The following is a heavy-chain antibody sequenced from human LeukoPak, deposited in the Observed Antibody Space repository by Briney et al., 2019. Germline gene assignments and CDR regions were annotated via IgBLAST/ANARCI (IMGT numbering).Heavy chain of an antibody. CDR3: ARNYGDYIDYYYYYMDV. D-gene: IGHD4-17*01. Sequence: SETLSLTCAVSGGSISSSNWWSWVRQPPGKRLEWIAYIYYSGSTNYNPSLKSRVTISIDTSKNQFSLKLSSVTAADTAVYYCARNYGDYIDYYYYYMDVWGKGTTVTISS. J-gene: IGHJ6*03. V-gene: IGHV4-4*02. CDR2: IYYSGST. CDR1: GGSISSSNW.